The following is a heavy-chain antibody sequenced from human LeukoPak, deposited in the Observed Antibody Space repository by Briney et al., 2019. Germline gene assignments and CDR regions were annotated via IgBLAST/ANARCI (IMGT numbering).Heavy chain of an antibody. J-gene: IGHJ5*02. Sequence: ASVKVSCKASGYIFTSYSIHWVRQAPGQGLEWMGWINPNHGGTNYAQKFQGRVTMTRDTSISTAYMELSRLRSDDTAVYYCARVASPYSSSWEYNWFDPWGQGTLVTVSS. CDR2: INPNHGGT. CDR1: GYIFTSYS. V-gene: IGHV1-2*02. D-gene: IGHD6-13*01. CDR3: ARVASPYSSSWEYNWFDP.